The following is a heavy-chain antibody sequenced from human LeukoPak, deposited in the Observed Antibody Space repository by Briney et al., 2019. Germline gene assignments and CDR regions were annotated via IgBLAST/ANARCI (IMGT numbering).Heavy chain of an antibody. Sequence: GGSLRLSCAASGFTFSSYAMSWVRQAPGKGLEWVSAISGSGGSTYYADSVKGRFTISRDNSKNTLYLQMNSLRAEDTAVYYCAKDYTMVRGYYYYGMDVWGQGTTVTVSS. J-gene: IGHJ6*02. CDR1: GFTFSSYA. D-gene: IGHD3-10*01. V-gene: IGHV3-23*01. CDR2: ISGSGGST. CDR3: AKDYTMVRGYYYYGMDV.